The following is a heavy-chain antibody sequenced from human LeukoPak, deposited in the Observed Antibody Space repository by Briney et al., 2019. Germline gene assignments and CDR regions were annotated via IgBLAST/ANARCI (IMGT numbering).Heavy chain of an antibody. J-gene: IGHJ4*02. D-gene: IGHD1-1*01. CDR2: IYYRGTT. CDR3: ARGPPRTGRERYFDY. Sequence: SETLSLTCTVSGGSTSDYYWNWIRQPPGKGLEWIGYIYYRGTTNYNPSLNSRVTISLDSSKNQFSLRLNSVTTADTAVYYCARGPPRTGRERYFDYWGQGTLVSVSS. V-gene: IGHV4-59*01. CDR1: GGSTSDYY.